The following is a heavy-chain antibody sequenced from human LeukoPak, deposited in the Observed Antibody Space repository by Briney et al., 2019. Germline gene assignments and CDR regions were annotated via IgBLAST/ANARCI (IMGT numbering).Heavy chain of an antibody. CDR3: ARDSDFWSGYYEDY. D-gene: IGHD3-3*01. V-gene: IGHV1-2*02. Sequence: ASVKVSCKASGYTFTGYYMHWVRQAPGQGLEWMGWINPNSGGTNYAQKFQGRVTMTRDTSISTAYMEPSRLRSDDTAVYYCARDSDFWSGYYEDYWGQGTLVTVSS. J-gene: IGHJ4*02. CDR1: GYTFTGYY. CDR2: INPNSGGT.